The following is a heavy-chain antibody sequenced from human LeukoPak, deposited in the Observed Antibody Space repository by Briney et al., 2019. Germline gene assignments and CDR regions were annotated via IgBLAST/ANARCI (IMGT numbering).Heavy chain of an antibody. J-gene: IGHJ4*02. Sequence: SETLSLTCAVYGGSFSGYYWIWIRQPPGKGLEWIGEINHSGSTNYNPSLKSRVTISVDTSKNQFSLKLSSVTAADTAVYYCARSAMVRGVIWGQGTLVTVSS. CDR1: GGSFSGYY. V-gene: IGHV4-34*01. CDR3: ARSAMVRGVI. CDR2: INHSGST. D-gene: IGHD3-10*01.